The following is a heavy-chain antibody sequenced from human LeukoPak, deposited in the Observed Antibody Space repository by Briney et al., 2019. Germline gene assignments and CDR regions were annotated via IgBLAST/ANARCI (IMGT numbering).Heavy chain of an antibody. V-gene: IGHV4-31*03. CDR3: ARWIFGVVRYFDY. J-gene: IGHJ4*02. D-gene: IGHD3-3*01. CDR1: GGSISSGGYY. Sequence: SETLSLTCTVSGGSISSGGYYWSWIRQHPGKGLEWIGYIYYSGSTYYNPSLKSRVTISVDTSKNQFSLKLSSVTAADTAVYYCARWIFGVVRYFDYWGQETLVIVSS. CDR2: IYYSGST.